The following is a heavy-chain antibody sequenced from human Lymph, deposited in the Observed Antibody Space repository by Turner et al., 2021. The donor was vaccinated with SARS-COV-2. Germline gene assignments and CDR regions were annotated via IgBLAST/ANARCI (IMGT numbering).Heavy chain of an antibody. CDR2: ISFDGNNK. CDR1: GLSFSSYA. CDR3: ARGDYYGSGTYPGKTFDY. V-gene: IGHV3-30-3*01. D-gene: IGHD3-10*01. J-gene: IGHJ4*02. Sequence: QVQLVESGGGVVQPGRSVIPSCAASGLSFSSYALHWVRHAPGKGLEWVAVISFDGNNKYYTDSVKGRFTISRDNSKNTLYLQLNSLRPEDTAVYYCARGDYYGSGTYPGKTFDYWGQGTLVTVSS.